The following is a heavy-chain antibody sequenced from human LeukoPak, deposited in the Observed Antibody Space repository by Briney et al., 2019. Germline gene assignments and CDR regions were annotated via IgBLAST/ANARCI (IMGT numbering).Heavy chain of an antibody. CDR2: ISYDGSNK. Sequence: GGSLRLSCAASGFTFSSYAMHWVRQAPGKGLEWVAVISYDGSNKYYADSVKGRFTISRDNSKNTLYLQMNSLGAEDTAVYYCARRFLPYHSKPHTPGFDAFDIWGQGTMVTVSS. CDR1: GFTFSSYA. J-gene: IGHJ3*02. V-gene: IGHV3-30-3*01. D-gene: IGHD6-13*01. CDR3: ARRFLPYHSKPHTPGFDAFDI.